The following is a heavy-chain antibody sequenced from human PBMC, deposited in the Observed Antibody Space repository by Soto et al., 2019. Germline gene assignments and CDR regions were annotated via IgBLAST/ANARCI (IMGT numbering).Heavy chain of an antibody. D-gene: IGHD4-17*01. J-gene: IGHJ6*02. CDR3: ARVGNYGDSPYYNYATDV. Sequence: QVQLVESGGGVVQPGKSLRLSCTASGFVFLNYAFHWVRQAPGKGLEWVAVISYDGSDLFYADSVKGRFTISRDNSRDTLYLQRNSLRAHDTAVYYGARVGNYGDSPYYNYATDVWGQGTPFPVSS. V-gene: IGHV3-30-3*01. CDR1: GFVFLNYA. CDR2: ISYDGSDL.